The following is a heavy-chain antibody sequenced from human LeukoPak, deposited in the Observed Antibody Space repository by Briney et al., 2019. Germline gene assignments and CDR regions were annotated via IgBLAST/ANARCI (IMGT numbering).Heavy chain of an antibody. J-gene: IGHJ4*02. D-gene: IGHD4-11*01. CDR1: GFTFSSYG. V-gene: IGHV3-30*18. CDR2: ISYDGSNK. CDR3: AKSTTVTTQQRGYFDY. Sequence: GGSLRLSCAASGFTFSSYGMHWVRQAPGKGLEWVAVISYDGSNKYFADSVKGRFAISRDNPKNTLYLQMNSLRAEDTAVYYCAKSTTVTTQQRGYFDYWGQGTLVTVSS.